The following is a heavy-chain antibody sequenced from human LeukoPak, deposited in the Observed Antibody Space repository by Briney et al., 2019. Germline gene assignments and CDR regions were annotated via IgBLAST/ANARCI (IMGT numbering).Heavy chain of an antibody. V-gene: IGHV4-4*07. CDR3: ARVRGGSGLNAFDI. Sequence: SETLSLTCTVSGGSISSYYWSWIRQPAGKGLEWIGCIYAGGSTNYNPSLKSRVTMSVDTSKNQFSLKLTSVTAADTAVYYRARVRGGSGLNAFDIWGQGTMVTVSS. CDR1: GGSISSYY. J-gene: IGHJ3*02. D-gene: IGHD2-15*01. CDR2: IYAGGST.